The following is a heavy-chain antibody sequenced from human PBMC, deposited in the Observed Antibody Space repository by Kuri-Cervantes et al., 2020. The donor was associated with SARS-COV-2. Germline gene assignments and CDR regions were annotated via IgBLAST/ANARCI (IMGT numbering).Heavy chain of an antibody. V-gene: IGHV4-34*10. J-gene: IGHJ6*02. Sequence: SETLSLTCAVYGGSFSDYYWSWVRQPPGKGLEWIGSSDYSATTYYNPSLKTRVTMSVDSSKNQFSLKLNSVTAADTAVYYCATIRYNFWTGYRMEGYYYYGMDVWGQGTSVTVSS. CDR1: GGSFSDYY. CDR2: SDYSATT. D-gene: IGHD3/OR15-3a*01. CDR3: ATIRYNFWTGYRMEGYYYYGMDV.